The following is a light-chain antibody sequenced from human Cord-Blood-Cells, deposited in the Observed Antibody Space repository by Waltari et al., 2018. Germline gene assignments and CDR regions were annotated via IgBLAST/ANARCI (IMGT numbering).Light chain of an antibody. CDR2: AAS. V-gene: IGKV1-27*01. CDR3: QKYNSAPWT. J-gene: IGKJ1*01. Sequence: DIQMTQSPFSQLASAGDRVTITCRASQGSSNYLAWYQQKPGKVPKLLIYAASTLQSGGPSRFSCSGSGTDFTLTVSSLQPEDVATYYCQKYNSAPWTFGQGTKVEIK. CDR1: QGSSNY.